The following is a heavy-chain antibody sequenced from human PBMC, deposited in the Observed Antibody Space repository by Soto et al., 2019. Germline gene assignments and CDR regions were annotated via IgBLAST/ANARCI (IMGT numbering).Heavy chain of an antibody. J-gene: IGHJ5*02. D-gene: IGHD6-19*01. CDR2: IYTSGST. V-gene: IGHV4-4*07. Sequence: SETLSLTCDVSGGSIINNYWWAWIRQPAGKGLEWIGRIYTSGSTNYNPSLKSRVTMSVDTSKNQFSLKLSSVTAADTAVYYCASSRGSAVAGFGWFDPWGQGTLVTVSS. CDR3: ASSRGSAVAGFGWFDP. CDR1: GGSIINNY.